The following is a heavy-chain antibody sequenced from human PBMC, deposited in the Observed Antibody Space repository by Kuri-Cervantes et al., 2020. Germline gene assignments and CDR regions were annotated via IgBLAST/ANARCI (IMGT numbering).Heavy chain of an antibody. D-gene: IGHD3-22*01. V-gene: IGHV1-18*01. CDR2: ISAYNGNT. Sequence: ASVKVSCKASGYTFTSYGISWVRQAPGQGLEWMGWISAYNGNTSYAQKLQGRVTMTTDTSTSTAYMELRSLRSDDTAVYYCARGTYYYDSSGYHIYYFDYWGQGTLVTVSS. CDR1: GYTFTSYG. J-gene: IGHJ4*02. CDR3: ARGTYYYDSSGYHIYYFDY.